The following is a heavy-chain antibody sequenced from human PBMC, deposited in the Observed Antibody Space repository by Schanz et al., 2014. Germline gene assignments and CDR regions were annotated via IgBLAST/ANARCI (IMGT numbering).Heavy chain of an antibody. CDR2: INTYNGNT. J-gene: IGHJ3*02. D-gene: IGHD6-13*01. CDR3: ARNIIATARAYDI. CDR1: GYTFTFTTYG. V-gene: IGHV1-18*01. Sequence: QVQLVQSGSELKKPGASVKVSCKASGYTFTFTTYGISWVRQVPGQGLEWMGWINTYNGNTNYAQKFQGRVVMTTDTSTSTTYMEMRSLRSDDTAVYYCARNIIATARAYDIWGQGTMVTVSS.